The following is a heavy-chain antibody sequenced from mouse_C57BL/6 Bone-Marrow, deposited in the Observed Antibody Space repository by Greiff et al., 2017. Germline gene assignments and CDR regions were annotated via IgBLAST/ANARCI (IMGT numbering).Heavy chain of an antibody. Sequence: EVQLQQSGAELVKPGASVKLSCTASGFNIKDYYMHWVKQRTEQGLEWIGRIDPEDGETKYAPKVQGKAPITSDTSANTAYLQLSSLTSEDTAVYSCDSLYYCSSYGWYFDVWGTGTTVTVSS. V-gene: IGHV14-2*01. D-gene: IGHD1-1*01. CDR1: GFNIKDYY. CDR2: IDPEDGET. CDR3: DSLYYCSSYGWYFDV. J-gene: IGHJ1*03.